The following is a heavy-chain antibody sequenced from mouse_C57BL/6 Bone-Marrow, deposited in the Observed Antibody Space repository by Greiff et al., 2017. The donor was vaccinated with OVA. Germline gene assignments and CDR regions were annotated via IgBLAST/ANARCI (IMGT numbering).Heavy chain of an antibody. J-gene: IGHJ4*01. CDR2: IYPGNSDT. CDR1: GYTFTSYW. CDR3: TRSMVTPEDAMDY. D-gene: IGHD2-2*01. V-gene: IGHV1-5*01. Sequence: VQLQQSGTVLARPGASVKMSCKTSGYTFTSYWMHWVKQRPGQGLEWIGAIYPGNSDTNYNQKFKGKAKLTAVTSASTAYMELSSLTMEDAAVYYCTRSMVTPEDAMDYWGQGTSVTVSS.